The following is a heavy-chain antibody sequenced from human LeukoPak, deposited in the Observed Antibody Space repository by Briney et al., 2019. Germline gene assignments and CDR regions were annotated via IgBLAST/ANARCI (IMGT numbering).Heavy chain of an antibody. J-gene: IGHJ4*02. CDR2: ISGSGGST. V-gene: IGHV3-23*01. CDR1: GFTFSSYA. Sequence: PGGSLRLSCAASGFTFSSYAMSWVRQAPGKGLEWVSAISGSGGSTYYADPVKGRFTISRDNSKDTLYLQMNSLRAEDTAVYYCAKSRYSYGSGSYYNLIFDYWGQGTLVTVSS. CDR3: AKSRYSYGSGSYYNLIFDY. D-gene: IGHD3-10*01.